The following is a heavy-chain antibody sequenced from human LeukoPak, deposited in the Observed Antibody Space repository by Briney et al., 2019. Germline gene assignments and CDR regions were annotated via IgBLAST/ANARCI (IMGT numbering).Heavy chain of an antibody. CDR3: ARESNPYDSSGYYSPTFDY. CDR1: GYTFTSYG. CDR2: ISAYNGNT. V-gene: IGHV1-18*01. Sequence: ASVKVSCKASGYTFTSYGISWVRQAPGQGLEWMGWISAYNGNTNYAQKLQGRVTMTTDTSTSTAYMELRSLRSDDTAVYYCARESNPYDSSGYYSPTFDYWGRGTLVTVSS. J-gene: IGHJ4*02. D-gene: IGHD3-22*01.